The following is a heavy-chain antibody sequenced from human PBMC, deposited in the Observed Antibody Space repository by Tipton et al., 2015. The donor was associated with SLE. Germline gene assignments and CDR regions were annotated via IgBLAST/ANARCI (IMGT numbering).Heavy chain of an antibody. CDR3: ARNRGLAGAFDI. Sequence: LSLTCTVSGGSISSSSYYWGWIRQPPGKGLEWIGSIYYSGSTYYNPSLKSRVTISVDTSKNQFSLKLISVTAADTAVYYCARNRGLAGAFDIWGQGTMVTVSS. V-gene: IGHV4-39*01. J-gene: IGHJ3*02. D-gene: IGHD6-13*01. CDR2: IYYSGST. CDR1: GGSISSSSYY.